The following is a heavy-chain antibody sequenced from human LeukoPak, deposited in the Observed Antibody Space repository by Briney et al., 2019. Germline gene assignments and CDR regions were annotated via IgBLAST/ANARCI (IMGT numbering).Heavy chain of an antibody. CDR1: GFTLSSNY. V-gene: IGHV3-66*01. Sequence: GGSLRLSCAAPGFTLSSNYMSWVRQAPGKRLEWVSVIYSGGSTYYAVSVKARFTISRDNSKNTLYLQMNSLRAEDTAVYYCASSPRARYSYGYSYYGMDVWGQGTTVTVSS. CDR3: ASSPRARYSYGYSYYGMDV. J-gene: IGHJ6*02. D-gene: IGHD5-18*01. CDR2: IYSGGST.